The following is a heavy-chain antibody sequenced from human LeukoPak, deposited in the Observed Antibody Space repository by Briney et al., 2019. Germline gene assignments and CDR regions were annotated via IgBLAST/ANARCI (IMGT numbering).Heavy chain of an antibody. Sequence: PSETLSLTCTVSGGSISSGSYYWSWIRQPAGKGLEWIGRIYTSGSTNYNPSLKSRVTISVDTSKNQFSLKLSSVTAADTAVYYCARAYYYDSFRDAFDIWGQGTMVTVSS. D-gene: IGHD3-22*01. CDR1: GGSISSGSYY. CDR3: ARAYYYDSFRDAFDI. J-gene: IGHJ3*02. CDR2: IYTSGST. V-gene: IGHV4-61*02.